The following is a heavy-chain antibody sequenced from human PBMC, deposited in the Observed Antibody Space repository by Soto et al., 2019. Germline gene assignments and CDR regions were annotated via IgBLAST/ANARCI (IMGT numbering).Heavy chain of an antibody. J-gene: IGHJ6*03. D-gene: IGHD5-12*01. CDR3: ARGGGGGYSGYDYYYYYMDV. CDR2: MNPNSGNT. V-gene: IGHV1-8*02. CDR1: GGTFSSYA. Sequence: ASVKVSCKASGGTFSSYAINWVRQATGQGLEWMGWMNPNSGNTGYAQKFQGRVTMTRNTPISTAYMELSSLRSEDTAVYYCARGGGGGYSGYDYYYYYMDVWGKGTTVTVSS.